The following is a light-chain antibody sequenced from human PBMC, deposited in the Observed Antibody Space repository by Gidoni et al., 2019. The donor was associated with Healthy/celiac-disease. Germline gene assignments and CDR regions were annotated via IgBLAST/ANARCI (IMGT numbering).Light chain of an antibody. CDR3: QQYYSTPPT. CDR1: QSVLYSSNNKNY. J-gene: IGKJ4*01. CDR2: WAS. V-gene: IGKV4-1*01. Sequence: IVMTQPSDSLAVSLGERATINCKSSQSVLYSSNNKNYLAWYQQKPGQPPKLLIYWASTRESGVPDRFSGSGSGTDFTLTTSSLQAEDVAVYYCQQYYSTPPTFGGGTKVEIK.